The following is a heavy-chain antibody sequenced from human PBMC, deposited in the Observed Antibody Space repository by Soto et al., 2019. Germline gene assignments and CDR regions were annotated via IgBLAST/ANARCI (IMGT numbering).Heavy chain of an antibody. V-gene: IGHV3-74*01. Sequence: GGSLRLSCAASAFSFSTSWMHWVRQAPGEGLVWVSRINPDGRTINYADSVKGRFTISRGNAKNTLYLQMNILRVEDTAVYFCATAGNYRFDNRGLGPLVTVSS. CDR2: INPDGRTI. D-gene: IGHD1-1*01. J-gene: IGHJ4*02. CDR3: ATAGNYRFDN. CDR1: AFSFSTSW.